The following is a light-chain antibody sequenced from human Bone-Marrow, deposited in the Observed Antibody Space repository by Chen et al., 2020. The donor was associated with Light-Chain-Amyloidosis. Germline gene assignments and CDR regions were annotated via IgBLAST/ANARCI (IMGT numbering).Light chain of an antibody. CDR2: YDD. CDR1: SSNIGSNP. Sequence: QSVLPQPPSVSEAPRPRVTISCSGSSSNIGSNPVNWYHHLPGQAPKLLIYYDDLVSSGVSDRFSGSKSGSSASLAISGLQSEDEADYYCAVWDDDFNTPVFGGGTKLTVL. CDR3: AVWDDDFNTPV. J-gene: IGLJ3*02. V-gene: IGLV1-36*01.